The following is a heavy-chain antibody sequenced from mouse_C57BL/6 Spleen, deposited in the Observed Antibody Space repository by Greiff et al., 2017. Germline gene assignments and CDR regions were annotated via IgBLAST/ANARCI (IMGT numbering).Heavy chain of an antibody. D-gene: IGHD2-5*01. CDR2: IDPSDSYT. V-gene: IGHV1-69*01. CDR1: GYTFTSYW. Sequence: QVQLQQPGAELVMPGASVKLSCKASGYTFTSYWMHWVKQRPGQGLEWIGEIDPSDSYTNYNQKFKGESTLTVDKSSSTAYMQLSSLTSEDSAVYYCARYYSNYVDYWGQGTTLTVSS. CDR3: ARYYSNYVDY. J-gene: IGHJ2*01.